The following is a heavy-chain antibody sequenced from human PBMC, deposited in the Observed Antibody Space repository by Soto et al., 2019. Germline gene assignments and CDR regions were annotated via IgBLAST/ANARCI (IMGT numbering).Heavy chain of an antibody. CDR3: ARDQSPSSGWPGMDV. CDR1: GYTFTDYY. D-gene: IGHD6-19*01. J-gene: IGHJ6*02. Sequence: GASVKVSCKASGYTFTDYYMHWVRQAPGQGLEWMGWINPNSGGTNYAQKFQGRATMTRDTSISTAYMELNRLRSDDTAVYYCARDQSPSSGWPGMDVWGQGTTVTVS. CDR2: INPNSGGT. V-gene: IGHV1-2*02.